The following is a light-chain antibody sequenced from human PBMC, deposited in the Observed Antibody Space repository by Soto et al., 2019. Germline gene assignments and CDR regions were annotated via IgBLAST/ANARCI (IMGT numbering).Light chain of an antibody. CDR1: GAYSY. CDR2: EVV. J-gene: IGLJ1*01. V-gene: IGLV2-8*01. CDR3: KSYAGSNTYV. Sequence: QSALTQPASVSGSPGQSITISCTVGAYSYVSWLQQHPGKAPKLMIYEVVQRPSGVPDRFSGSKSGNTASLTVSGLQAADEADYFCKSYAGSNTYVFGSGTKLTVL.